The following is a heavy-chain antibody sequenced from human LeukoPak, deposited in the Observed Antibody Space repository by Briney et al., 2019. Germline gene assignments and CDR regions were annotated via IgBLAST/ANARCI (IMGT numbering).Heavy chain of an antibody. V-gene: IGHV4-4*09. D-gene: IGHD3-3*01. CDR2: IYTSGST. Sequence: SETLSLTCTVSGGSISSYYWSWIRQPPGKGLEWIVYIYTSGSTNYNPSLKSRVTISVDTSKNQFSLKLSPVTAADTAVYYCARHHDYDFWSGYSYFDYWGQGTLVTVSS. CDR3: ARHHDYDFWSGYSYFDY. CDR1: GGSISSYY. J-gene: IGHJ4*02.